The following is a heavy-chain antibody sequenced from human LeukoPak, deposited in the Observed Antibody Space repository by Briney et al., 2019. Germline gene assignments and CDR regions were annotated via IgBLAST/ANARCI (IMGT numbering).Heavy chain of an antibody. V-gene: IGHV4-4*07. J-gene: IGHJ3*02. CDR1: GVSISSYY. Sequence: SETLSLTCTVSGVSISSYYWSWIRQPAGKGLEWIGRIYTSGSTNYNPSLKSRVTMSVDTSKNQFSLKLSSVTAADTAVYYCARRRMVRGAFGAFDIWGQGTMVTVSS. CDR3: ARRRMVRGAFGAFDI. CDR2: IYTSGST. D-gene: IGHD3-10*01.